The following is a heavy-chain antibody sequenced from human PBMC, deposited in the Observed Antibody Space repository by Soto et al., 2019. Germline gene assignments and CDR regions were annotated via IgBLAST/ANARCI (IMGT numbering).Heavy chain of an antibody. D-gene: IGHD3-10*01. V-gene: IGHV6-1*01. CDR3: AGVTWFRAMDV. CDR2: TYYRSKWNN. Sequence: QTLSLTCAISGDSVSSDSAAWNWISQSPSRGLEWLGRTYYRSKWNNDYGLSVKSRITINPDTSKNLFSLHLHSVTPEDTAVYDCAGVTWFRAMDVWGQGTPVTVSS. J-gene: IGHJ6*02. CDR1: GDSVSSDSAA.